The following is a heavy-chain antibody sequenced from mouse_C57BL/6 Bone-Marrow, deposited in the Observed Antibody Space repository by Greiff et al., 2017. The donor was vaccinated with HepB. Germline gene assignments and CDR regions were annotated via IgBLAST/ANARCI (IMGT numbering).Heavy chain of an antibody. V-gene: IGHV2-4*01. CDR1: GFSLTSYG. Sequence: VQLQESGPGLVQPSQSLSITCTVSGFSLTSYGVHWVRQPPGKGLEWLGVIWSGGSTDYNAAFISRLSISKDNSKSQVFFKMNSLQADDTAKYYFAKTPRNHYAMDYWGQGTSVTVSS. J-gene: IGHJ4*01. CDR3: AKTPRNHYAMDY. D-gene: IGHD6-1*01. CDR2: IWSGGST.